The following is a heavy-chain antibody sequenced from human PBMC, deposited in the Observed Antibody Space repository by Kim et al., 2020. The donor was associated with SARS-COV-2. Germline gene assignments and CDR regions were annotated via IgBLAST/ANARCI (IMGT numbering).Heavy chain of an antibody. V-gene: IGHV3-21*01. D-gene: IGHD1-26*01. J-gene: IGHJ4*02. Sequence: GGSLRLSCAGSGITFSSFSLTWVRRAPGRGLEWVSSISRDVTYTYYADPVKGRFTISRDNAKKSLFLQMNSLRAEDTAVYYCAAGARGSLDRGSDYWGQGTLVTVSS. CDR3: AAGARGSLDRGSDY. CDR2: ISRDVTYT. CDR1: GITFSSFS.